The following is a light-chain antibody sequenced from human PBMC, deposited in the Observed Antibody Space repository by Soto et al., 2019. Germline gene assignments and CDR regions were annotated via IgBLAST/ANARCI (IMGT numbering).Light chain of an antibody. CDR1: QSVSSTY. J-gene: IGKJ1*01. CDR3: QQYRT. V-gene: IGKV3-20*01. Sequence: EIVLTQFPGTLSLSPGERATLSCRASQSVSSTYLAWYQQKPGQAPRLLIYGASSRATGIPDRCSGSGSGTDFTLTISRLEPEYFAVYYCQQYRTFGQGTKVEIK. CDR2: GAS.